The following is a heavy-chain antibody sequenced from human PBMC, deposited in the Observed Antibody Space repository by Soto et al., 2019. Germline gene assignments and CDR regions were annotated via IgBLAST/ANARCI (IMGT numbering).Heavy chain of an antibody. CDR2: ISGSGGST. CDR3: ARDGSRYCSSGSCRSGYYYYGMDV. V-gene: IGHV3-23*01. Sequence: LRLSCAASGFTFSSYAMSWVRQAPGKGLEWVSAISGSGGSTYYADSVKGRFTISRDNSKNTLYLQMNSLRAEDTAVYYCARDGSRYCSSGSCRSGYYYYGMDVWGQGTTVTVSS. J-gene: IGHJ6*02. CDR1: GFTFSSYA. D-gene: IGHD2-15*01.